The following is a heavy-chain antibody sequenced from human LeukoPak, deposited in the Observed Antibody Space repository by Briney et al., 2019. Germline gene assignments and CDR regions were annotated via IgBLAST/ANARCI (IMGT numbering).Heavy chain of an antibody. CDR3: ARARRYYGSGVKDAFDV. Sequence: GRSLRLSCAAAGFTFSSYGLHWVRQAPGKGLGWVAVIWYDGSNKYYADSVKGRFTISRENSKNTRYLQMNSLRAEDTAVYYCARARRYYGSGVKDAFDVWGQGKMCTVSS. D-gene: IGHD3-10*01. V-gene: IGHV3-33*01. J-gene: IGHJ3*01. CDR1: GFTFSSYG. CDR2: IWYDGSNK.